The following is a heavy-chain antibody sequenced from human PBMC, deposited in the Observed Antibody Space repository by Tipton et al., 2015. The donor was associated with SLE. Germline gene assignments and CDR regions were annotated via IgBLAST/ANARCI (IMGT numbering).Heavy chain of an antibody. J-gene: IGHJ3*02. V-gene: IGHV3-48*01. D-gene: IGHD6-19*01. CDR2: ISGDSATI. CDR3: ARDWAVAGGGAFDI. Sequence: SLRLSCAASGFIFSIYTMNWVRQAPGKGLEWISYISGDSATIYYADSVKGRFTISRDNAKNSLYLHINNLRAEDTAVYYCARDWAVAGGGAFDIWGQGTMVTVSS. CDR1: GFIFSIYT.